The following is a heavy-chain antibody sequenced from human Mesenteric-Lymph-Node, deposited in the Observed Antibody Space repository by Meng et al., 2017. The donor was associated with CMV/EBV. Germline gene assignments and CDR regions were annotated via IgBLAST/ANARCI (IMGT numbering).Heavy chain of an antibody. V-gene: IGHV1-69*10. Sequence: WVRQAPGQGLEWMGGVIPVPGVPTSAQKFQGRVTITADVSTNTAYMELTGLRSDDTAVYYCAAPVVVFPAAISGRLYYYYYYAMDVWGQGTVVTVSS. D-gene: IGHD2-2*01. J-gene: IGHJ6*02. CDR3: AAPVVVFPAAISGRLYYYYYYAMDV. CDR2: VIPVPGVP.